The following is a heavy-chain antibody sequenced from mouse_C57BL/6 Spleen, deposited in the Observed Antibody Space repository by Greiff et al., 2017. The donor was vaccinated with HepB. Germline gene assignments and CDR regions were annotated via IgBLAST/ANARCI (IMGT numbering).Heavy chain of an antibody. CDR3: ARRGSSPAWFAY. Sequence: QVQLQQPGAELVMPGASVKLSCKASGYTFTSYWMHWVKQRPGQGLEWIGEIDPSDSYTNYNQKFKGKSTLTVDKSSSTAYMQLSSLTSEDSAVYYCARRGSSPAWFAYWGQGTLVTVSA. CDR2: IDPSDSYT. V-gene: IGHV1-69*01. D-gene: IGHD1-1*01. J-gene: IGHJ3*01. CDR1: GYTFTSYW.